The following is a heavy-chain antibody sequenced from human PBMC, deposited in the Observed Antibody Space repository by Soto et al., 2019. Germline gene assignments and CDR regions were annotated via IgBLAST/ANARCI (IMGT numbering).Heavy chain of an antibody. V-gene: IGHV1-69*13. CDR3: ATGVIWIGYFTVDY. D-gene: IGHD3-3*01. CDR2: FIPVYRTL. J-gene: IGHJ4*01. CDR1: GGSFRNSA. Sequence: SVKVSCKASGGSFRNSAINWVRQTPGQGLEWLGGFIPVYRTLNYAQKFQGRVTITADESTGTAYMTLSSLASDDTAVYYCATGVIWIGYFTVDYWGHGTRVTVSS.